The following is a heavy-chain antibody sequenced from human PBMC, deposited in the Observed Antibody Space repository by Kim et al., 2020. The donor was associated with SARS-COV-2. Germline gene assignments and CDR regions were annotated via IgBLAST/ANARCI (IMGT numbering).Heavy chain of an antibody. V-gene: IGHV3-30*18. J-gene: IGHJ4*02. Sequence: EGSLRLSCAASGFTFSSYGMHWVRQAPGKGLEWVAVISYDGSNKYYADSVKGRFTISRDNSKNTLYLQMNSLRAEDTAVYYCAKVPYCSGGSCRTGPIDYWGQGTLVTVSS. CDR3: AKVPYCSGGSCRTGPIDY. D-gene: IGHD2-15*01. CDR2: ISYDGSNK. CDR1: GFTFSSYG.